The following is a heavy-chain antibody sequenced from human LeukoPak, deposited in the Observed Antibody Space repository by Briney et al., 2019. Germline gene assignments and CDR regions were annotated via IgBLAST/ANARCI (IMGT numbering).Heavy chain of an antibody. CDR3: ARHYYERSDCYSFDY. CDR2: IYSSGST. V-gene: IGHV4-59*08. D-gene: IGHD2-21*01. J-gene: IGHJ4*02. Sequence: PSETLSLTCTVSGGSISGYYWSWIRQPPGKGLEWIGHIYSSGSTNYNPSLKSRVTISIDTSENQFSLKLSSVTAADTALYYCARHYYERSDCYSFDYWGQGTLVTVSS. CDR1: GGSISGYY.